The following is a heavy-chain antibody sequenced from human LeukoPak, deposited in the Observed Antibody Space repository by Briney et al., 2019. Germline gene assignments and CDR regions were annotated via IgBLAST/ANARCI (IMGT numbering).Heavy chain of an antibody. CDR3: ARGAAAAAHEYFQH. CDR2: ISSSSSYI. CDR1: GFTFSSYS. V-gene: IGHV3-21*01. D-gene: IGHD6-13*01. J-gene: IGHJ1*01. Sequence: GGSLRLSCAASGFTFSSYSMNWVRQAPGKGLEWVSSISSSSSYIYYADSVKGRFTISRDNAKNSLYLQMNSLRAEDTAVYYCARGAAAAAHEYFQHWGQGTLVTVSS.